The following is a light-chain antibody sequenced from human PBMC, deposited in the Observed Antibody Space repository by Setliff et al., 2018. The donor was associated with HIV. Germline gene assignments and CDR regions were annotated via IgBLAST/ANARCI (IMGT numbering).Light chain of an antibody. V-gene: IGLV2-14*02. CDR3: SSYTRSSTRV. CDR1: NSDVGTYDL. CDR2: GVN. J-gene: IGLJ1*01. Sequence: QSALTQPASVSGSPGQSITISCTGSNSDVGTYDLVSWYQQFPGRAPNLVIFGVNKRPSGVSDRFSGSKSGTTASLTISGLQAEDEADYYCSSYTRSSTRVFGTGTKVTVL.